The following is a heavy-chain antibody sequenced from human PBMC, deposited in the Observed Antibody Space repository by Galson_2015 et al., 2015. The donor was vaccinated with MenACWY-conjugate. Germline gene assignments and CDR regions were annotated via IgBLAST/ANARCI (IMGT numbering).Heavy chain of an antibody. D-gene: IGHD5-18*01. V-gene: IGHV3-7*01. Sequence: SLRLSCAASGFTFSSHWMSWVRQAPGKGLEWVANIKQDGSDKYYVDSVKGRFTISRDNAKNSLYLQMNTLRDEDTAVYYCARVPGYSYGYYDWWGQGTLVTVSS. J-gene: IGHJ4*02. CDR1: GFTFSSHW. CDR2: IKQDGSDK. CDR3: ARVPGYSYGYYDW.